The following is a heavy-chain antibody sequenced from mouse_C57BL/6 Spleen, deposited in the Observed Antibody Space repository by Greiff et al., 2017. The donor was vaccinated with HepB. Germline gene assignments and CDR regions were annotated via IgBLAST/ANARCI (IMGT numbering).Heavy chain of an antibody. CDR1: GFTFSDYY. Sequence: EVMLVESGGGLVQPGGFLKLSCAASGFTFSDYYMYWVRQTPEKRLEWVAYISNGGGSTYYPDTVKGRFTISRDNAKNTLYLQMSRLKSEDTAMYYCARLLSYYFDYWGQGTTLTVSS. CDR2: ISNGGGST. V-gene: IGHV5-12*01. CDR3: ARLLSYYFDY. J-gene: IGHJ2*01.